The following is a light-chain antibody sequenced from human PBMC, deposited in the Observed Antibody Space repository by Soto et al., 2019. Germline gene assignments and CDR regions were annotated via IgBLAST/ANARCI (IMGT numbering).Light chain of an antibody. CDR3: LSYGGNNNYV. CDR2: EGT. CDR1: TSDVGGYNL. Sequence: QSALTQPASVSGSPGQSITISCSGTTSDVGGYNLVSWYQQHTAKAPKLLIYEGTQRPSGVSSRFSGSKSGNTASLTISGLQAEDEADYYCLSYGGNNNYVFGTGTKLTVL. J-gene: IGLJ1*01. V-gene: IGLV2-23*01.